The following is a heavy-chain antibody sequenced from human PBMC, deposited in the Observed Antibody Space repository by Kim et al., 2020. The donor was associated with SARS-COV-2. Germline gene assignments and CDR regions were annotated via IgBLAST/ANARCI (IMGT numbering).Heavy chain of an antibody. J-gene: IGHJ4*02. D-gene: IGHD3-22*01. CDR1: GYSFTSYW. CDR3: ARLGLHYYDSSGYYYVDY. CDR2: IDPSDSYT. Sequence: GESLKISCKGSGYSFTSYWISWVRQMPGKGLEWMGRIDPSDSYTNYSPSFQGHVTIPADKSISTAYLQWSSLKASDTAMYYCARLGLHYYDSSGYYYVDYWGQGTLVTVSS. V-gene: IGHV5-10-1*01.